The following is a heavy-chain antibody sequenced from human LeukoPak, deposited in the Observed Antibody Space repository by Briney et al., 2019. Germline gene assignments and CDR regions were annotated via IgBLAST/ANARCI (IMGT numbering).Heavy chain of an antibody. D-gene: IGHD2-15*01. V-gene: IGHV3-33*01. J-gene: IGHJ4*02. CDR1: GFTFRSFG. CDR2: IWYDGTEK. Sequence: GGSLRLSCAASGFTFRSFGMHWVRQAPGKGLEWVALIWYDGTEKYYADSVKGRFTVSRDNSKTTVYLQMNSLRAEDTAVYYCARELPPVATYYLDYWGQGTLVTVSS. CDR3: ARELPPVATYYLDY.